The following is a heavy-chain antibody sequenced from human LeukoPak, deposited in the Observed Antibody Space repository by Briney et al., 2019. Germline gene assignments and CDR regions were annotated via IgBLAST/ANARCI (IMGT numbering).Heavy chain of an antibody. CDR2: IYHSGTT. D-gene: IGHD3-10*01. CDR1: GYSITSSSW. Sequence: SDTLSLTCAVSGYSITSSSWWGWIRQPPGKGLEWIGYIYHSGTTYYNPSLQSRVTTSVDTSKNQFSLKLSSVTAVDTAVYYCARKENVYYYFDYWGQGTLVTVSS. V-gene: IGHV4-28*01. J-gene: IGHJ4*02. CDR3: ARKENVYYYFDY.